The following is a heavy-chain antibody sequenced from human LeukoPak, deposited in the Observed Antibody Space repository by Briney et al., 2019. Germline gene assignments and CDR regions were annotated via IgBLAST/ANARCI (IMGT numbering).Heavy chain of an antibody. CDR1: GYTFTSYG. Sequence: ASVKVSCKSSGYTFTSYGISWVRQAPGQGLEWMGWISAYNGNTNYAQKLQGRVTMTTDTSTSTAYMELRSLRSDDTAVYYCARLGYSYGNYYFDYWGQGTLVTVSS. CDR3: ARLGYSYGNYYFDY. J-gene: IGHJ4*02. V-gene: IGHV1-18*01. D-gene: IGHD5-18*01. CDR2: ISAYNGNT.